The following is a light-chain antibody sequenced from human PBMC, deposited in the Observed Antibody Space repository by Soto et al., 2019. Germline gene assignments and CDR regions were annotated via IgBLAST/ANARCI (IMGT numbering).Light chain of an antibody. V-gene: IGLV4-69*01. CDR1: SEHSRYA. CDR3: QTGGTGMV. Sequence: QLVLTQSPSASASLGVSVKLTCTLSSEHSRYAIAWHQQQPEKGPRYLMKLNSDGSHTKGDGIPDRFSGSSSGAERYLTISSLQSEDEADYYCQTGGTGMVFGGGTKLTVL. J-gene: IGLJ2*01. CDR2: LNSDGSH.